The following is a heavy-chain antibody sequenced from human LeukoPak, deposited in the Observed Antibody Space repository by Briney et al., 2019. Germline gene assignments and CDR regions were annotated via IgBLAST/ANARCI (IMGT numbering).Heavy chain of an antibody. V-gene: IGHV1-46*01. D-gene: IGHD4-23*01. CDR2: INPSCGST. CDR3: ARDNSVEDTAWWFDP. J-gene: IGHJ5*02. CDR1: GYTFTRYY. Sequence: ASVKVSCKASGYTFTRYYMHWVRQPPAQGLEGMGIINPSCGSTSYAQEFQGRVTMTRDMSTSTDYMELSSLRSEDTAVYYCARDNSVEDTAWWFDPWGQGTLVTVSS.